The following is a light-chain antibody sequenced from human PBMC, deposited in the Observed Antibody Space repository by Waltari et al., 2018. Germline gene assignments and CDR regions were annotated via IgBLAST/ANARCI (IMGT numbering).Light chain of an antibody. Sequence: SFELTQPPSESVSPGQTAFVTCFAPELGNKFTAWCQQKAGQSPVVVIYLDDKRPAGIPARFSDSKSMNTATLTISEAQAIDEAAYYCQTWANGTHVVFGGGTKLTVL. CDR3: QTWANGTHVV. V-gene: IGLV3-1*01. CDR1: ELGNKF. CDR2: LDD. J-gene: IGLJ2*01.